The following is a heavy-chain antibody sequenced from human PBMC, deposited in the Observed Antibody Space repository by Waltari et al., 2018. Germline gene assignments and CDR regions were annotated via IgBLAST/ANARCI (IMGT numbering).Heavy chain of an antibody. D-gene: IGHD3-3*01. CDR2: ISTSGDKT. V-gene: IGHV3-23*01. J-gene: IGHJ4*02. CDR3: AKDVPRPFWNGFYTGVL. CDR1: RSTFHGYD. Sequence: EVEVLESGGGCVEAGGYRSLSYKGWRSTFHGYDMMWVRPAPGKGLEWVPSISTSGDKTYYRDSVKGRFTSSRDNSQNTVYLQMNSLRAEDTAVYYCAKDVPRPFWNGFYTGVLWGQGTLVTVSS.